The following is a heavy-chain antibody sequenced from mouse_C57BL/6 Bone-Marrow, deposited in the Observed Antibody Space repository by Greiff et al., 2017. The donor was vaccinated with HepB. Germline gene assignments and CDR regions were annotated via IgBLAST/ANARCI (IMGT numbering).Heavy chain of an antibody. Sequence: VQLQQSGPELVKPGASVKISCKASGYAFSSSWMNWVKQRPGKGLEWIGRIYPGDGDTNYNGKFKGKATLTADKSSSTAYMHLSSLTSEDSAVYFCALITTVVAFVYWGQGTTLTVSS. CDR3: ALITTVVAFVY. D-gene: IGHD1-1*01. J-gene: IGHJ2*01. CDR1: GYAFSSSW. V-gene: IGHV1-82*01. CDR2: IYPGDGDT.